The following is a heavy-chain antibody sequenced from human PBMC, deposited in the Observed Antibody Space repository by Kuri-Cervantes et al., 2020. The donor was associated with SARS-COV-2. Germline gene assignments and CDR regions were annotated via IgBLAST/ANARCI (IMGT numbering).Heavy chain of an antibody. V-gene: IGHV3-48*03. CDR1: GFTFSSYE. CDR3: ARDRNDGWFDP. D-gene: IGHD1-1*01. Sequence: GGSLRLSCAASGFTFSSYEMNWVRQAPGKGLEWVSYISSSGSTIYYADSVKGRFTISRDNAKNSLYLQMNSLRAEDTAVYYCARDRNDGWFDPGGQGTLVTVSS. CDR2: ISSSGSTI. J-gene: IGHJ5*02.